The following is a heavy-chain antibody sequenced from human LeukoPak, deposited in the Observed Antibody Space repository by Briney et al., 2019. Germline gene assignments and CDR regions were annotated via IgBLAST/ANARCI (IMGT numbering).Heavy chain of an antibody. Sequence: GGSLRLSCAAYGFSFSNYGIHWVRQAPGKGLEWVAVIWSDGSNKYYADSVKGRLTISRDISKNTLDLQMSSLRAEDTAAYYCARDRGQQPVWTGYYYGMDVWGHGTTVTVSS. CDR2: IWSDGSNK. CDR1: GFSFSNYG. V-gene: IGHV3-33*01. D-gene: IGHD6-13*01. J-gene: IGHJ6*02. CDR3: ARDRGQQPVWTGYYYGMDV.